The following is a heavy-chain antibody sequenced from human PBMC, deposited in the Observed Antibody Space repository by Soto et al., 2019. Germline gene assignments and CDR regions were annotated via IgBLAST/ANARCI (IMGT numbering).Heavy chain of an antibody. D-gene: IGHD3-10*01. J-gene: IGHJ4*02. Sequence: QVQLVQSETEVAEPGASVRLSCKTSGYTFSTYGLSWVRQAPGQGLEWMGWTVAISESTIYAQKFQGRVTVTTDRSTHTGYLELSRLTTDDTALYYCARVAGYGSGSRHFDNWGQGTLVTVSS. CDR3: ARVAGYGSGSRHFDN. V-gene: IGHV1-18*01. CDR2: TVAISEST. CDR1: GYTFSTYG.